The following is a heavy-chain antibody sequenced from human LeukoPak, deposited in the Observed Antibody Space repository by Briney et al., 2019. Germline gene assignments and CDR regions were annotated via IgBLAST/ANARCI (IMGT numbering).Heavy chain of an antibody. CDR1: GGSISSGDYY. Sequence: SETLSLTCAVSGGSISSGDYYWSWIRQPPGKGLEWIGYIYYSGSTNYNPSLKSRVTISVDTSKNQFSLKLSSVTAADTAVYYCARGGYDFWSGYYTTLYYFDYWGQGTLVTVSS. CDR2: IYYSGST. J-gene: IGHJ4*02. D-gene: IGHD3-3*01. V-gene: IGHV4-61*08. CDR3: ARGGYDFWSGYYTTLYYFDY.